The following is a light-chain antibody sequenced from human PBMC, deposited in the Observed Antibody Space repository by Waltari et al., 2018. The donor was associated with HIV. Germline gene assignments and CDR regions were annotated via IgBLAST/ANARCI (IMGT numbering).Light chain of an antibody. Sequence: QSVLTQPPSVSGAPGQRVTISCTGSSSHIGPGTHLHWYQQLPGTAPKLLIYGNSNRPSGVPDRFSGSKSGTSASLAITGLQAEDEADYYCQSHDSSMSGYVFGTGTKVTVL. V-gene: IGLV1-40*01. J-gene: IGLJ1*01. CDR1: SSHIGPGTH. CDR2: GNS. CDR3: QSHDSSMSGYV.